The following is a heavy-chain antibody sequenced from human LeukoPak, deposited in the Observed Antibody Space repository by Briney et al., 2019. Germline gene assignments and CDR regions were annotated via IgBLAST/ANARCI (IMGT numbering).Heavy chain of an antibody. Sequence: GASVKVSCKASGYTFTGYYMHWVRQAPGQGLEWMGWINPNSGGTNYAQKFQGRVTMTRDTSISTAYMELSRLRSDDTAVYYCAVDEYSSSWSWFDPWGQGTLVTVSS. CDR2: INPNSGGT. J-gene: IGHJ5*02. CDR1: GYTFTGYY. CDR3: AVDEYSSSWSWFDP. V-gene: IGHV1-2*02. D-gene: IGHD6-13*01.